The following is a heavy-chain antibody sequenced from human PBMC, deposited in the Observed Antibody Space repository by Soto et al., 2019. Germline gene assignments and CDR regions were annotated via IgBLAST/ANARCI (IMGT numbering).Heavy chain of an antibody. J-gene: IGHJ4*02. CDR3: ARRLYGDYDY. D-gene: IGHD4-17*01. CDR2: ISTYNGNT. Sequence: QVQLVQSGAEVKEPGASVKVSCKASGYSFTTSGITWVRQAPGQGLEWMGWISTYNGNTNYAQKPQDRVTLTTDTSTSTAYRELRSLRSDATAVYYCARRLYGDYDYWGQGTLVTVSS. V-gene: IGHV1-18*01. CDR1: GYSFTTSG.